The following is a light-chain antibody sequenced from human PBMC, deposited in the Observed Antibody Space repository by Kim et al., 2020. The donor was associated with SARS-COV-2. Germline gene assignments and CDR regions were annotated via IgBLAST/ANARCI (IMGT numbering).Light chain of an antibody. CDR1: QGISNY. J-gene: IGKJ1*01. CDR3: QKYDGAPWA. Sequence: ASVGDRVTITCRASQGISNYLAWYQQKAGKAPRLLIYAASALQPGVPSRFSGSGSGTDFTLTITSLQPEDVATYFCQKYDGAPWAFGQGTKVDIK. V-gene: IGKV1-27*01. CDR2: AAS.